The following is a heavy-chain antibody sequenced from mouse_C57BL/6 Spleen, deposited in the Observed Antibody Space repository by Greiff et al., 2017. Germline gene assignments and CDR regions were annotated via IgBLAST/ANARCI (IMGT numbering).Heavy chain of an antibody. CDR2: IWSGGST. Sequence: QVQLQQSGPGLVQPSQRLSITCTVSGFSLTSYGVHWVRQSPGKGLEWLGVIWSGGSTDYNAAFISRLSISKDNSKSQVFFKMNSLQADDTAIYYCARKRIYYYGSSYGYYAMDYWGQGTSVTVSS. J-gene: IGHJ4*01. CDR1: GFSLTSYG. CDR3: ARKRIYYYGSSYGYYAMDY. V-gene: IGHV2-2*01. D-gene: IGHD1-1*01.